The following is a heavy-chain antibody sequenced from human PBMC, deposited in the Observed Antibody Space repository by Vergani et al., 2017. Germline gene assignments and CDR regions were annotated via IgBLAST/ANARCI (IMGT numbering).Heavy chain of an antibody. CDR3: ATVQWELLTYDY. D-gene: IGHD1-26*01. V-gene: IGHV1-3*01. CDR1: GYTFTSYA. Sequence: QVQLVQSGAEVKKPGASVKVSCKASGYTFTSYAMHWVRQAPGQRLEWMGWINAGNGNTKYSQKFQGRVTITRDTSASTAYMELSSLRSEDTAVYYCATVQWELLTYDYWGQGTLVTVSS. CDR2: INAGNGNT. J-gene: IGHJ4*02.